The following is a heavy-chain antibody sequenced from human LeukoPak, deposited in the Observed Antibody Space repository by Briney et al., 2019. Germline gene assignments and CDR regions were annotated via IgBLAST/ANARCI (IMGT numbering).Heavy chain of an antibody. CDR2: IWYDGSNK. V-gene: IGHV3-33*01. J-gene: IGHJ6*02. CDR3: ARSGSGWYGYYYGMDV. CDR1: GFTFSSYG. Sequence: GRSLRLSCAASGFTFSSYGMHWVRQAPGKGLEWVAVIWYDGSNKYYADSVKGRFTISRDNSKNTLYLQMNSLRAEDTAVYYCARSGSGWYGYYYGMDVWGQGTTDTVSS. D-gene: IGHD6-19*01.